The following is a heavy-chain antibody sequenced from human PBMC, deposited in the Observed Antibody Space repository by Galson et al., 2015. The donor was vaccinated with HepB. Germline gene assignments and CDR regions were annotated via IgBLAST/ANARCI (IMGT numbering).Heavy chain of an antibody. CDR3: ARASVDEQWLVRGDYYYYGMDV. J-gene: IGHJ6*02. CDR2: IIPILGIA. CDR1: GGTFSSYT. D-gene: IGHD6-19*01. Sequence: SVKVPCKASGGTFSSYTISWVRQAPGQGLEWMGRIIPILGIANYAQKFQGRVTITADKSTSTAYMELSSLRSEDTAVYYCARASVDEQWLVRGDYYYYGMDVWGQGTTVTVSS. V-gene: IGHV1-69*02.